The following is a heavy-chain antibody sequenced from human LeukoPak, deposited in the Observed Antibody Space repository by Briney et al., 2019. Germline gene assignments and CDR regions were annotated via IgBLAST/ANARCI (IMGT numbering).Heavy chain of an antibody. Sequence: SVKVSCKASGYTFNSYSINWVRQAPGQGLEWMGSINAYNGNTNYAQKVQGRVTMPTDTSTSTAYMELRSLRSDDTALYYCARDGFRGPSDYWGQGTLVTVSS. CDR3: ARDGFRGPSDY. V-gene: IGHV1-18*01. J-gene: IGHJ4*02. CDR1: GYTFNSYS. D-gene: IGHD3-16*01. CDR2: INAYNGNT.